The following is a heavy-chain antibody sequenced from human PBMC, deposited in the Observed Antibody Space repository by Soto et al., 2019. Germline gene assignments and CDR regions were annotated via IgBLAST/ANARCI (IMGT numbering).Heavy chain of an antibody. CDR2: ISAYNGNT. V-gene: IGHV1-18*01. D-gene: IGHD2-15*01. CDR1: GYTFTSYA. J-gene: IGHJ3*02. CDR3: ARELVVVVAVTYAFDI. Sequence: ASVKVSCKASGYTFTSYAMHWVRQAPGQGLEWMGWISAYNGNTNYAQKLQGRVTMTTDTSTSTAYMELRSLRSDDTAVYYCARELVVVVAVTYAFDIWGQGTMVTVSS.